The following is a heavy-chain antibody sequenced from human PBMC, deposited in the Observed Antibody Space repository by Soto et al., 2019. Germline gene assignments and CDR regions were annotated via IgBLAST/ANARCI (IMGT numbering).Heavy chain of an antibody. J-gene: IGHJ5*02. V-gene: IGHV6-1*01. CDR3: ARGSRPELRSRLRRYNWFDP. CDR2: TYYRSEWNY. Sequence: SQTLSLTCAISGDSVSSNSVAWNWFRQSPSRGLEWLGRTYYRSEWNYDYAVSVKSRISINPDTSQNQFSLKLSSVTAADTAVYYCARGSRPELRSRLRRYNWFDPWGQGTLVTVSS. D-gene: IGHD1-7*01. CDR1: GDSVSSNSVA.